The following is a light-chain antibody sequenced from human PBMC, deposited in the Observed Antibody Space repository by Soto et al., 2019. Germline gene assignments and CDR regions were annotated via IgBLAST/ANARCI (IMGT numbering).Light chain of an antibody. CDR2: RAS. Sequence: EIVLTQSPGTLSLSPGERATLSCRASQSVSNSGLSWYQQKPGQAPRLLIYRASSSATGIPDRFSGSGSGTDFTLTISRLEPEDFAVYYCQQYGSSLYTFGQGTKVEIK. CDR3: QQYGSSLYT. CDR1: QSVSNSG. V-gene: IGKV3-20*01. J-gene: IGKJ2*01.